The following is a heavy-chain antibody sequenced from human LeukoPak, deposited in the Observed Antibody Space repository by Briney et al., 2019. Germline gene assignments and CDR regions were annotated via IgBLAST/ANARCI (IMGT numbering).Heavy chain of an antibody. Sequence: SVKVSCKASGGTFSSYAISWVRQAPGQGLEWMGGIIPIFGTANYAQKFQGRVTTTTDESTSTAYMELSSLRSEDTAVYYCARGSRRDFWSGYSLDVWGKGTTVTVSS. J-gene: IGHJ6*04. CDR2: IIPIFGTA. CDR1: GGTFSSYA. V-gene: IGHV1-69*05. D-gene: IGHD3-3*01. CDR3: ARGSRRDFWSGYSLDV.